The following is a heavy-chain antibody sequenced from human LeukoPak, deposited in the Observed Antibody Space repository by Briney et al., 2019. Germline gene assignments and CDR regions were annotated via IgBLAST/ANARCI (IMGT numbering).Heavy chain of an antibody. CDR3: ASWDCSGGSCRDY. D-gene: IGHD2-15*01. CDR2: IYYSGST. Sequence: SEILSLTCTVSGGSISSYYWSWIRQPPGKGLEWIGYIYYSGSTNYNPSLKSRVTISVDTSKNQFSLKLSSVTAADTAVYYCASWDCSGGSCRDYWGQGTLVTVSS. V-gene: IGHV4-59*01. CDR1: GGSISSYY. J-gene: IGHJ4*02.